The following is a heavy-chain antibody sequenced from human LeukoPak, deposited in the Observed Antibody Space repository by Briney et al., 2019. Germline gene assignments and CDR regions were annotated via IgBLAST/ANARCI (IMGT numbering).Heavy chain of an antibody. CDR1: GFTVSTNY. CDR3: ARGLAWFDP. Sequence: GGSLRLSCAASGFTVSTNYMSWVRQAPGKGLEWVSGIYSGGNTHYADSVKGRFTISRDNFKNTLYLQMNSLRAEDTAVYYCARGLAWFDPWGQGTLVTVSS. CDR2: IYSGGNT. V-gene: IGHV3-66*01. J-gene: IGHJ5*02.